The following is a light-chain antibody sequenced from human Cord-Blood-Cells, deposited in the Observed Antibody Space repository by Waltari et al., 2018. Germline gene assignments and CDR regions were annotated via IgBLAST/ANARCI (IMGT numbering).Light chain of an antibody. CDR2: DVS. CDR1: SSDVGGYNY. V-gene: IGLV2-14*01. Sequence: QSALTQPASVSGSPGQSITISCTGTSSDVGGYNYVSWYQQHPGKAPELMIYDVSKRPSGLSSHFSGSKSGNTASLTISGLQAEEEADYYCSSYTSSSTWVFGGGTKLTVL. J-gene: IGLJ2*01. CDR3: SSYTSSSTWV.